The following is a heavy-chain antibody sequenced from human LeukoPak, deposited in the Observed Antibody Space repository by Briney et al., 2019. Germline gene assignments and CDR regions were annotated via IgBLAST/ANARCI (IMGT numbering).Heavy chain of an antibody. D-gene: IGHD3-22*01. CDR3: ATPLEYYDSRGHHQGGD. J-gene: IGHJ4*02. CDR1: GFTFSSHW. CDR2: IKEDGSKK. V-gene: IGHV3-7*03. Sequence: GGSLRLSCAASGFTFSSHWMTWVRQAPGKGLEWVANIKEDGSKKNYVDSVKGRFTISRDNAKNPLYLQMSGLRAEDTALYYCATPLEYYDSRGHHQGGDWGQGTLVTVSS.